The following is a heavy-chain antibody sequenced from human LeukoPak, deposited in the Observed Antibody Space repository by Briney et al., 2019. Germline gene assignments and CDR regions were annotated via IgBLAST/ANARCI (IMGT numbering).Heavy chain of an antibody. CDR1: GFTFSNYE. Sequence: PGGSLRLSCAGSGFTFSNYEMNWVRQAPGKGLEWVSYISSSGTTKYYADSVKGRFTISRDISKNTLYLQMNSLRADDTAVYYCAREYYWNYFGAGSWGAAPTWGQGTLVTVSP. J-gene: IGHJ5*02. V-gene: IGHV3-48*03. D-gene: IGHD3-10*01. CDR2: ISSSGTTK. CDR3: AREYYWNYFGAGSWGAAPT.